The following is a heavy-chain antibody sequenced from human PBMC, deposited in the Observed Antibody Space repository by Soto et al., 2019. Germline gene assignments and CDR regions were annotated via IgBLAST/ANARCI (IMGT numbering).Heavy chain of an antibody. D-gene: IGHD2-15*01. Sequence: GGSLRLSCAASGFTFSYYAMSWVRQAPGRGLEWVSSTNGDIGGTFYADLVEGRFTISRDNPKNMLYLQMNSLRAEDTAVYYCAKGINYPYYFDYWGQGTLVTVSS. CDR2: TNGDIGGT. J-gene: IGHJ4*02. CDR1: GFTFSYYA. CDR3: AKGINYPYYFDY. V-gene: IGHV3-23*01.